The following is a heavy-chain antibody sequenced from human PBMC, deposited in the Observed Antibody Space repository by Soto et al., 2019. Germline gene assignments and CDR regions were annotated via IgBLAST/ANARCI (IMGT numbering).Heavy chain of an antibody. V-gene: IGHV1-2*02. J-gene: IGHJ5*02. CDR3: ARVTLKAGNWFDP. Sequence: VSVKVSCKASGYTFTDYFIHWVRQAPGQGFEWMGWINPNSRGTNYAQKFQGRVTMTRDTSDSTAYMELRGLRSDDTAVYYCARVTLKAGNWFDPWGQGTLVTVSS. CDR2: INPNSRGT. CDR1: GYTFTDYF.